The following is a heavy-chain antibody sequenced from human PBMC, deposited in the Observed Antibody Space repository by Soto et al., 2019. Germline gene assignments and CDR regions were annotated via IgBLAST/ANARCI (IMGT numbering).Heavy chain of an antibody. CDR3: ARESSSGWYGLDY. CDR1: GGSISGYY. J-gene: IGHJ4*02. D-gene: IGHD6-19*01. V-gene: IGHV4-59*01. Sequence: SETLSLTCTGSGGSISGYYWNWIRQPPGKGLEWIGYIYSSGSADHNPSLKSRVTISVDTSKNEFSLNLNSVIAADTAVYYCARESSSGWYGLDYWGQGTLVTVSS. CDR2: IYSSGSA.